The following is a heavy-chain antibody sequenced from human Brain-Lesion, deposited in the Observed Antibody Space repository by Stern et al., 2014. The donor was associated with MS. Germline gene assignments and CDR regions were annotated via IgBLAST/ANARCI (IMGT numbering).Heavy chain of an antibody. V-gene: IGHV3-30*18. CDR1: GFTFGSCA. CDR3: AKDRQYLTYFFDH. Sequence: VQLVESGGGVVQPGRPLRLSCVGSGFTFGSCAMRWVRQAPGKGLEWVAGVSYDGSSKSYADSVKGRFTISRDNSQNTLYMQMSSLRPEDTAVYYCAKDRQYLTYFFDHWGQGSLVTVSS. D-gene: IGHD2/OR15-2a*01. J-gene: IGHJ5*02. CDR2: VSYDGSSK.